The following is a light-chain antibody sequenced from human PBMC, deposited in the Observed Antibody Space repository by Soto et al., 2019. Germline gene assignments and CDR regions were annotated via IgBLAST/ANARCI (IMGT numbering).Light chain of an antibody. Sequence: EIVLTQSPGTLSLSPGERATLSCRASQSVRSSCLAWYQQNPGQPPRLLIYDASNRATGVPDRFSGGGSGTYFTLAISILEPDVFAVYYWQQYGGSPTFGRGTKVEIK. CDR1: QSVRSSC. V-gene: IGKV3-20*01. J-gene: IGKJ1*01. CDR2: DAS. CDR3: QQYGGSPT.